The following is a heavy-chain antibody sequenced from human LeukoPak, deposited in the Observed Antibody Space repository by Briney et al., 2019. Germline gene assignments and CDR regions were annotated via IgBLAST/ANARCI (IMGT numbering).Heavy chain of an antibody. CDR2: ISWDGGST. V-gene: IGHV3-43*01. D-gene: IGHD1-1*01. CDR3: ARERLERQYYYYYMDV. CDR1: GFTFDDYT. Sequence: GGSLRLSFAASGFTFDDYTMHWVRQAPGKGLEWVSLISWDGGSTYYADSVKGRFAISRDNSKTSLYLQMNSLRTEDTALYYCARERLERQYYYYYMDVWGKGTTVTVSS. J-gene: IGHJ6*03.